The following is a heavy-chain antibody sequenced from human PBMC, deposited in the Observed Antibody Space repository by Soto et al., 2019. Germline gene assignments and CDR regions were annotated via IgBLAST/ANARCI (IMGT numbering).Heavy chain of an antibody. CDR3: ARVPYCGGDCYWVWFDP. V-gene: IGHV4-30-2*01. Sequence: QLQLQESGSGLVKPSQTLSLTCAVSGGSISSGGYSWSWIRQPPGKGLEWIGYIYHSGSTYYNPSLKSRVNISVDRSKNQFSLKLSSVTAADTAVYYCARVPYCGGDCYWVWFDPWGQGTLVTVSS. CDR1: GGSISSGGYS. CDR2: IYHSGST. D-gene: IGHD2-21*02. J-gene: IGHJ5*02.